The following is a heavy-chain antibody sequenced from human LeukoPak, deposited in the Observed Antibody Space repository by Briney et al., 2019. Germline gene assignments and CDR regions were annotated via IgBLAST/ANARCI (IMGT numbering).Heavy chain of an antibody. J-gene: IGHJ3*02. V-gene: IGHV4-34*01. CDR1: GGSISSYY. D-gene: IGHD2-2*02. CDR2: INHSGST. CDR3: ATGDYGCSSTSCYTHDAFDI. Sequence: SETLSLTCTVSGGSISSYYWSWIRQPPGKGLEWIGEINHSGSTNYNPSLKSRVTISVDTSKNQFSLKLSSVTAADTAVYYCATGDYGCSSTSCYTHDAFDIWGQGTMVTVSS.